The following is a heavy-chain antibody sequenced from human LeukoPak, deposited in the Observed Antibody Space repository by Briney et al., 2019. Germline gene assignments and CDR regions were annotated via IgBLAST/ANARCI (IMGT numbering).Heavy chain of an antibody. J-gene: IGHJ4*02. CDR2: IKQDGSEK. D-gene: IGHD2-2*01. CDR1: GSTFNDAW. CDR3: ARVRLGELGYCSSTSCPWDY. V-gene: IGHV3-7*01. Sequence: GGSLRLSCAASGSTFNDAWMNWVRQAPGKGLEWVANIKQDGSEKYYVDSVKGRFTISRDNAKNSLYLQMNSLRAEDTAVYYCARVRLGELGYCSSTSCPWDYWGQGTLVTVSS.